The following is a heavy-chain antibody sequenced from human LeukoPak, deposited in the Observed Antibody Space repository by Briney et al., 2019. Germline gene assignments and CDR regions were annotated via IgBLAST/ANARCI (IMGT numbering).Heavy chain of an antibody. CDR3: ARDGGSGSYYHSWFDP. J-gene: IGHJ5*02. D-gene: IGHD3-10*01. Sequence: KPSETLSLTCTVSGGSISSSSYYWGWIRQPPGKGLEWIGSIYYSGSTYYNPSLKSRVTISVDTSKNQFSLKLSSVTAADTAVYYCARDGGSGSYYHSWFDPWGQGTLVTVSS. V-gene: IGHV4-39*07. CDR1: GGSISSSSYY. CDR2: IYYSGST.